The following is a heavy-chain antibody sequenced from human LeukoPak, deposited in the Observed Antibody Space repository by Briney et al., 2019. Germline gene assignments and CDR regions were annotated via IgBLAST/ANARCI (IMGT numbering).Heavy chain of an antibody. J-gene: IGHJ6*03. CDR3: ARVLGSYYGHYYMDV. CDR1: GGSISSGSYY. V-gene: IGHV4-61*02. CDR2: IYTSGST. Sequence: NPSETLSLTCTVSGGSISSGSYYWSWIRRPPGKGLEWIGRIYTSGSTNYNPSLKSRVTISVDTSKNQFSLKLSSVTAADTAVYYCARVLGSYYGHYYMDVWGKGTTVTVSS. D-gene: IGHD1-26*01.